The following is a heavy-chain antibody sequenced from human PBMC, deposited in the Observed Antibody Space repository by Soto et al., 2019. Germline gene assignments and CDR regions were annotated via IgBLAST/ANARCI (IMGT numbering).Heavy chain of an antibody. Sequence: GGSLRLSCAASGFTFSSYAMGWVRQAPGKGLEWVSAISGSGGSTYYADSVKGRFTISRDNSKNTLYLQMNSLRAEDTAVYYCAKESMVRGVIIPTDYWGQGTLVTVSS. CDR3: AKESMVRGVIIPTDY. CDR1: GFTFSSYA. CDR2: ISGSGGST. J-gene: IGHJ4*02. D-gene: IGHD3-10*01. V-gene: IGHV3-23*01.